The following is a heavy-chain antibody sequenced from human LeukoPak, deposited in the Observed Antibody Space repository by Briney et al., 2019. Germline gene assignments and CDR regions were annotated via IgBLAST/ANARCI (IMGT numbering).Heavy chain of an antibody. CDR1: GGTFSSYA. J-gene: IGHJ5*02. CDR2: IIPIFGTA. V-gene: IGHV1-69*05. D-gene: IGHD6-25*01. Sequence: GSSVKVSCKASGGTFSSYAISWVRQAPGQGLEWMGGIIPIFGTANYAQKFQGRVTITTDESTSTAYMELSSLRSEDTAVYYCARGGAAAAGTSDAYNWFDPWGQGTLVTVSS. CDR3: ARGGAAAAGTSDAYNWFDP.